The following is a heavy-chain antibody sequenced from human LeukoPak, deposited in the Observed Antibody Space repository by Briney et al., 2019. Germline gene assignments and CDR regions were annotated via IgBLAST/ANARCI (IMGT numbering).Heavy chain of an antibody. CDR1: GGSISSGYW. J-gene: IGHJ4*02. V-gene: IGHV4-4*02. CDR2: IERSGST. Sequence: SETLSLTCAVSGGSISSGYWWSWVRQPPGKGLEWIGEIERSGSTNYNPSLKSRVTISVDKSTSQFSLNLNSVTAADTAVYYCATHGDYCLDYWGQGTLVTVSS. D-gene: IGHD4-17*01. CDR3: ATHGDYCLDY.